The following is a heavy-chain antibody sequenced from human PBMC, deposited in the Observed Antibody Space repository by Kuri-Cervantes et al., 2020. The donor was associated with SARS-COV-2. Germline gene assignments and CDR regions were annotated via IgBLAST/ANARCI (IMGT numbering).Heavy chain of an antibody. CDR3: AKDRSSGWRPYYYMDV. J-gene: IGHJ6*03. D-gene: IGHD6-19*01. Sequence: SLKIPCAAPGFNFDDYAMHWVRQAPGKGLEWVPGISWHSGSIGYADSVKGRFTISRDNAKHSLYLQMNSLRAEDTALYYCAKDRSSGWRPYYYMDVWGKGTTVTVSS. CDR2: ISWHSGSI. CDR1: GFNFDDYA. V-gene: IGHV3-9*01.